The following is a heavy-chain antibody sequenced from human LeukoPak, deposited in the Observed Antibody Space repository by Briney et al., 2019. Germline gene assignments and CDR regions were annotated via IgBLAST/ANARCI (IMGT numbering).Heavy chain of an antibody. CDR1: GGSICTYY. J-gene: IGHJ5*02. CDR3: ARGPLGEHRGGFTDYFDGTFDP. CDR2: IYESGST. D-gene: IGHD2/OR15-2a*01. Sequence: KTSETLSVTCCVSGGSICTYYWSWIRPPPGGGRECIGYIYESGSTNYTPSLKSRVTISVDTSKNQFFLKLSPVTAADTAVYYCARGPLGEHRGGFTDYFDGTFDPWGQGTLVTVSS. V-gene: IGHV4-59*01.